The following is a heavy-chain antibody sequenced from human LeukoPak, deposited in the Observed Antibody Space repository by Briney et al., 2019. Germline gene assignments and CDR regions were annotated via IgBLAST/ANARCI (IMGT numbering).Heavy chain of an antibody. D-gene: IGHD6-19*01. V-gene: IGHV5-51*01. CDR2: IYPDDSET. J-gene: IGHJ4*02. Sequence: GESLKISCKVSGYIFTTYWIGWVRQMPGKGLEWMRIIYPDDSETRYSRSFQGQVTISADKSLSTAFLQWSSLKASDTAMYYCARHRFYSNGWSPFDYWGQGTLVTVSP. CDR3: ARHRFYSNGWSPFDY. CDR1: GYIFTTYW.